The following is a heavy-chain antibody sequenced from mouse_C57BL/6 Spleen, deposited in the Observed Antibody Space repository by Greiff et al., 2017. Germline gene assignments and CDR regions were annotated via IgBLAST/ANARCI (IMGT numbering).Heavy chain of an antibody. J-gene: IGHJ2*01. D-gene: IGHD1-1*01. V-gene: IGHV14-4*01. Sequence: QLKQSGAELVRPGASVKLSCTASGFNIKDDYMHWVKQRPEQGLEWIGWIDPENGDTEYASKFQGKATITADTSSNTAYLQLSSLTSEDTAVYYCTPVITTVVPHYFDYWGQGTTLTVSS. CDR3: TPVITTVVPHYFDY. CDR1: GFNIKDDY. CDR2: IDPENGDT.